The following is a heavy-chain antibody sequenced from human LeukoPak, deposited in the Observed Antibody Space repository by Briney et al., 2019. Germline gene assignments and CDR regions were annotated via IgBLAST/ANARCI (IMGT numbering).Heavy chain of an antibody. Sequence: ASVKVSCKASGYTFTSYGISWVRQAPGQGLEWMGWISAYNGNTNYAQKLQGRVTMTTDTSTSTAYMELRSLRSDDTAVYYCARDWGPLLWFGELLLGTYYFDYWGQGALVTVSS. D-gene: IGHD3-10*01. CDR2: ISAYNGNT. J-gene: IGHJ4*02. CDR3: ARDWGPLLWFGELLLGTYYFDY. CDR1: GYTFTSYG. V-gene: IGHV1-18*01.